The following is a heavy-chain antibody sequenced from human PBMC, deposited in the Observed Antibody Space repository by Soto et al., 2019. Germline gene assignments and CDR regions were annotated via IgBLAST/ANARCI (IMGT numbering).Heavy chain of an antibody. CDR2: IYSGGSA. D-gene: IGHD5-18*01. CDR1: GFTVSSNY. Sequence: EVQLVESGGGLVQPGGSLRLSCAASGFTVSSNYMSWVRQAPGKGLEWGSVIYSGGSAYYADSVKGRFTNSRDNSKYTLYLQMNSLRAEETAVYYCARHGYSYGGGYFDYWGQGTLVTVSS. J-gene: IGHJ4*02. V-gene: IGHV3-66*04. CDR3: ARHGYSYGGGYFDY.